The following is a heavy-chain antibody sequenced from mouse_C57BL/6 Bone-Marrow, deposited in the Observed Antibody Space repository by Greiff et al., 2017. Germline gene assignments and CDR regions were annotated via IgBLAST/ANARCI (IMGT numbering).Heavy chain of an antibody. D-gene: IGHD2-4*01. V-gene: IGHV1-81*01. CDR2: IYPRSGNT. CDR3: ARSDYDGDWYFDV. J-gene: IGHJ1*03. Sequence: VKLVESGAELARPGASVKLSCKASGYTFTSSGISWVKQRTGQGLEWIGEIYPRSGNTYYNEQFKGKATLTADKSSSTAFMELRSLTSEDSAVYFCARSDYDGDWYFDVWGTGTTVTVSS. CDR1: GYTFTSSG.